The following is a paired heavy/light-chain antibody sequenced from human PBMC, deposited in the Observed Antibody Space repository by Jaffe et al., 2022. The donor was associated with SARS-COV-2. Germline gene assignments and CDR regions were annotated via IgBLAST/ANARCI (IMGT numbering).Heavy chain of an antibody. CDR2: IRRDGTS. CDR1: GITVSSNF. Sequence: EVQLVETGGGLIQPGGSLRLSCAASGITVSSNFMSWVRQAPGKGPEWVSMIRRDGTSVYRDSVEGRFTTSRDTSKNTLYLQMSSLRAEDTALYYCIGGFYNKNWYDLGLDYWGQGTPVTVSS. V-gene: IGHV3-53*02. J-gene: IGHJ4*02. D-gene: IGHD1-1*01. CDR3: IGGFYNKNWYDLGLDY.
Light chain of an antibody. J-gene: IGKJ2*01. CDR3: QQYNKWLYT. V-gene: IGKV3-15*01. CDR2: GAS. CDR1: QSVSSN. Sequence: EIVMTQSPATLSVSPGERATLSCRASQSVSSNLAWYQQKPGQAPRVLIYGASTRATGVPARFSGSGSGTEFTLTISSLQSEDFALYFCQQYNKWLYTFGQGTKLEIK.